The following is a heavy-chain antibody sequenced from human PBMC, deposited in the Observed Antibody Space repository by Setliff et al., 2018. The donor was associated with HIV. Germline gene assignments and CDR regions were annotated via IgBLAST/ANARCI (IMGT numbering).Heavy chain of an antibody. CDR2: IYAGGST. D-gene: IGHD2-21*01. CDR3: ARGQFRLRPDSLDL. J-gene: IGHJ4*03. Sequence: GGSLRLSCAASGLTDTYNYMSWVRQAPGKGLEWVSVIYAGGSTYYADSVKGRFTISRDNPKNMLYLQMDSLRAEDTAVYYCARGQFRLRPDSLDLWGQGTLVTVSS. CDR1: GLTDTYNY. V-gene: IGHV3-53*01.